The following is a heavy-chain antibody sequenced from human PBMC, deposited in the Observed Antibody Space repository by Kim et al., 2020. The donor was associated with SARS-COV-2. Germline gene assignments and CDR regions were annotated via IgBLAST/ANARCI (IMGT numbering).Heavy chain of an antibody. V-gene: IGHV3-30*18. CDR2: ISYDGSNK. CDR3: AKDGLELLRGMDV. Sequence: GGSLRLSCAASGFTFSSYGMHWVRQAPGKGLEWVAVISYDGSNKYYADSVKGRFTISRDNSKNTLYLQMNSLRAEDTAVYYCAKDGLELLRGMDVWGQGTTVTVSS. J-gene: IGHJ6*02. CDR1: GFTFSSYG. D-gene: IGHD1-7*01.